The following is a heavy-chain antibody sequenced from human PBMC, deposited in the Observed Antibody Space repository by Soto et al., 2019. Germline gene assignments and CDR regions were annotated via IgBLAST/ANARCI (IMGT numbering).Heavy chain of an antibody. J-gene: IGHJ5*02. Sequence: SETLSLTCTVSGGSVSSGSYHWSWIRQPPGKGLEWIGYIYYTGSTNYNPSLKSRVTISVDTSKNQFSLRLTSVTAADTAVYFCARGLGGGSYSSWFDPWGQGNRVTVSS. D-gene: IGHD1-26*01. CDR1: GGSVSSGSYH. CDR2: IYYTGST. V-gene: IGHV4-61*01. CDR3: ARGLGGGSYSSWFDP.